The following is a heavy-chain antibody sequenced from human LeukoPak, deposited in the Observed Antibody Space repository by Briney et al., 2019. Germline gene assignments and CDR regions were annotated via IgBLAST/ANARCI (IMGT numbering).Heavy chain of an antibody. V-gene: IGHV3-30*04. CDR1: GFIFSDYA. J-gene: IGHJ4*02. D-gene: IGHD3-22*01. Sequence: PGGSLRLSCAASGFIFSDYAMHWVRQTPDKGLEWVAVISYDGKVKYHADPLKGRFTISRDSSKNTLYLQMNSLRPEDSAVYYCARDMIKGPPDYLDYWGQGILVTVSS. CDR2: ISYDGKVK. CDR3: ARDMIKGPPDYLDY.